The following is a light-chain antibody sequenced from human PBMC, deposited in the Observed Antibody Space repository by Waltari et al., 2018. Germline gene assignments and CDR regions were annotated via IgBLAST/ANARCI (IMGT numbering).Light chain of an antibody. CDR1: QSGSSSY. V-gene: IGKV3-20*01. CDR3: QQYGSSPRT. J-gene: IGKJ1*01. CDR2: GAS. Sequence: EIVWTQSPGTLSLSPGERATLSCRDSQSGSSSYLAWYKQKPGPAPRLRIYGASSSAPGIPDRFSGSGSGTAFTLTISRLEPEDFAVYYCQQYGSSPRTFGQGTKVDIK.